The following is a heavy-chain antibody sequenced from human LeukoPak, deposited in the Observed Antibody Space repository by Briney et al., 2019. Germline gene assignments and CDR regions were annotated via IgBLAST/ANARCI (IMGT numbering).Heavy chain of an antibody. Sequence: SETLSLTCAVYGGSFSGYYWSWIRQSPGKGLEWIGYIYDSGSTNYNPSLKSRVTISLDTANYQFSLRLSSVTAADTAVYYCARVPREYCSGGRCYRFHWFDPWGQGTLVTVSS. CDR2: IYDSGST. CDR3: ARVPREYCSGGRCYRFHWFDP. D-gene: IGHD2-15*01. V-gene: IGHV4-59*01. CDR1: GGSFSGYY. J-gene: IGHJ5*02.